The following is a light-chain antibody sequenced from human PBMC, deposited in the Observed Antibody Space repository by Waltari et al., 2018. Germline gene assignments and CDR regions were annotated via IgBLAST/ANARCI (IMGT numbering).Light chain of an antibody. Sequence: DIQLTQSPSFLSASPGDRVSITCRASETVVTYLNWYHRKPGQAPKLLIYGASNLQRGVPAMFTGSGGGTEFTLTISGLQPDDFATYYCQRYNSYSNTFGQGTKLEIK. V-gene: IGKV1-5*01. CDR1: ETVVTY. CDR2: GAS. J-gene: IGKJ2*01. CDR3: QRYNSYSNT.